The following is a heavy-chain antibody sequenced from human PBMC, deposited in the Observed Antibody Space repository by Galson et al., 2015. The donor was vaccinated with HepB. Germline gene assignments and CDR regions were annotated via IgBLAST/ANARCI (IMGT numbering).Heavy chain of an antibody. V-gene: IGHV1-18*04. J-gene: IGHJ6*02. D-gene: IGHD2-2*01. CDR1: GYSFASHG. Sequence: SVKVSCKASGYSFASHGISWVRQAPGQGLEWMGWISVYNGNTGYAQRLQGRVTMTTDTSTSTAYMELRSLTSDDTAVYYCARDYKYQLLYNGMDVWGQGTTVIVSS. CDR2: ISVYNGNT. CDR3: ARDYKYQLLYNGMDV.